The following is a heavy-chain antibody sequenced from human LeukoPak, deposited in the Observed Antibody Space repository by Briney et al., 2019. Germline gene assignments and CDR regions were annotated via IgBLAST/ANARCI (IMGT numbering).Heavy chain of an antibody. D-gene: IGHD3-22*01. J-gene: IGHJ5*02. CDR1: GDSIRSGGYF. Sequence: SETLSLTCTVSGDSIRSGGYFWSWIRQHPGKGLEWIGYIYYSASTDYNPSLKSRATITVDKSKNQFFLKLNSVTAADTAVYYCARDSYDSTAYTWGQGILVTVSS. CDR3: ARDSYDSTAYT. V-gene: IGHV4-31*03. CDR2: IYYSAST.